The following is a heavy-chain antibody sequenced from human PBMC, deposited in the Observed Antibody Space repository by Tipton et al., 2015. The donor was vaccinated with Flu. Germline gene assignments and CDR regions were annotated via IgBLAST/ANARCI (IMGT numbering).Heavy chain of an antibody. CDR1: GDSIGSRYY. CDR2: VHQTGST. CDR3: VRDAYSYGDAFDI. V-gene: IGHV4-38-2*02. Sequence: TLSLTCSVFGDSIGSRYYWAWIRQPPGKGLEWIGNVHQTGSTSYSPSLKGRVTISVESKNHLSLKLTSVTAADTAMYYCVRDAYSYGDAFDIWGQGTMVTVSS. J-gene: IGHJ3*02. D-gene: IGHD5-18*01.